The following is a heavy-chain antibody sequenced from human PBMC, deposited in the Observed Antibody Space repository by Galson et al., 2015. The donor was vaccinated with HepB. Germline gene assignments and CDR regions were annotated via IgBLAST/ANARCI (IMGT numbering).Heavy chain of an antibody. D-gene: IGHD3-3*01. CDR1: GYTFTSYY. Sequence: SVKVSCKASGYTFTSYYMHWVRQAPGQGLEWMGIINPSGGSTSYAQEFQGRVTMTRDTSTSTVYMELSSLRSEDTAVYYCARVKGGFWSGYYAYFDYWGQGTLVTVSS. V-gene: IGHV1-46*01. J-gene: IGHJ4*02. CDR3: ARVKGGFWSGYYAYFDY. CDR2: INPSGGST.